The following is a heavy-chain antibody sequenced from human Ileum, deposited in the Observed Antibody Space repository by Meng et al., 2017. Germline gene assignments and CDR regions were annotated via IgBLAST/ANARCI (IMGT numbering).Heavy chain of an antibody. Sequence: QGQLSDSGPALGMPAGTLSLTCSVSGGSHSSSNAWSWVRQPPGKGLEWIGEIYQRGSSEDNPSLKSRVTISVDKSKNQFSLKMSSVTAADTAVYYCARDSPGELAPTYYWGQGTLVTVSS. V-gene: IGHV4-4*02. J-gene: IGHJ4*02. D-gene: IGHD3-10*01. CDR1: GGSHSSSNA. CDR2: IYQRGSS. CDR3: ARDSPGELAPTYY.